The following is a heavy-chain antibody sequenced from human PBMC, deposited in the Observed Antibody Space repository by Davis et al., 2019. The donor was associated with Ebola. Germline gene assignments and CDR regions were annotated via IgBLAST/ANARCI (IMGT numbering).Heavy chain of an antibody. CDR1: GGSFSGYY. D-gene: IGHD6-6*01. J-gene: IGHJ5*02. CDR2: INEGGYT. Sequence: SETLSLTCGVFGGSFSGYYWTWIRQSPGKGLEWLGEINEGGYTNYNPSLKSRVTISIDTSKNQFSLKMSSVTAADTAVYYCARGLLVGWFDPWGQGTLVTVSS. CDR3: ARGLLVGWFDP. V-gene: IGHV4-34*01.